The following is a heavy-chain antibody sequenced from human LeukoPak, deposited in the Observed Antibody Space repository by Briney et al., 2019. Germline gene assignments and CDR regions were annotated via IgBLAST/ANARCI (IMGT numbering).Heavy chain of an antibody. V-gene: IGHV4-34*01. Sequence: SETLTLTCAVYGGSFSGYYWSWIRQPPGKGLEWIGEINHSGSTNYNPSLKSRVTISVDTSKNQFSLKLSSVTAADTAVYYCARGPDYYGSGSYYKRKGYFDYWGQGTLVTVSS. D-gene: IGHD3-10*01. CDR3: ARGPDYYGSGSYYKRKGYFDY. CDR2: INHSGST. CDR1: GGSFSGYY. J-gene: IGHJ4*02.